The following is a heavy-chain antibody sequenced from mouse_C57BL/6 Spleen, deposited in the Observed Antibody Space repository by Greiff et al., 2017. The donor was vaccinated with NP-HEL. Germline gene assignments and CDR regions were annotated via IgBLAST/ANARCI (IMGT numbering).Heavy chain of an antibody. CDR2: INPNYGTT. CDR3: ANYGYDGGYYFDY. Sequence: EVQLQQSGPELVKPGASVKLSCKASGYSFTDYNMNWVKQSNGKSLEWIGVINPNYGTTSYNQKFKGKATLTVDKSSSTAYMQLNSLTSEDSAIYYCANYGYDGGYYFDYWGQGTTLTVSS. CDR1: GYSFTDYN. J-gene: IGHJ2*01. D-gene: IGHD2-2*01. V-gene: IGHV1-39*01.